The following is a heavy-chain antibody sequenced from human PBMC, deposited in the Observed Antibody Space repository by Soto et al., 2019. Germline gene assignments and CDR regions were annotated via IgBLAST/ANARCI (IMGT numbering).Heavy chain of an antibody. Sequence: ASVKVSCKASGYTFTSYAMHWVRQAPGQRLEWMGWINAGNGNTKYSQKFQGRVTITRDTSASTAYMGLSSLRAEDTAVYYCARGPINPLLRTTYGPYYYYGMDVWGQGTTVTVSS. CDR1: GYTFTSYA. D-gene: IGHD1-26*01. CDR2: INAGNGNT. CDR3: ARGPINPLLRTTYGPYYYYGMDV. V-gene: IGHV1-3*01. J-gene: IGHJ6*02.